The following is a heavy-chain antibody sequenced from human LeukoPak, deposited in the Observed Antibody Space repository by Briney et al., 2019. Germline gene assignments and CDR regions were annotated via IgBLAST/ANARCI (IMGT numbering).Heavy chain of an antibody. D-gene: IGHD1-26*01. J-gene: IGHJ4*02. V-gene: IGHV1-18*04. CDR3: ARDHSWGPMDYFDY. Sequence: ASVKVSCKASGYTFTSYGISWVRQAPGQGLEWMGWISAYNGNTNYAQKLQGRVTMTTDASTSTAYMELRSLRSDDTAVYYCARDHSWGPMDYFDYWGQGTLVTVSS. CDR1: GYTFTSYG. CDR2: ISAYNGNT.